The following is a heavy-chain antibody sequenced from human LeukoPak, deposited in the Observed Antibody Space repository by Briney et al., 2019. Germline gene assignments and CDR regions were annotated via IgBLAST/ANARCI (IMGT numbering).Heavy chain of an antibody. D-gene: IGHD2-8*01. V-gene: IGHV4-4*02. Sequence: PSETLSLACAVSGGSISSSTNWWSWVRQPPGKGLEWIGEIYHSGGTNYNPSLKSRITISVDKSQNQFSLKVNSLTAADTAVYYCATNGYYCMDVWGKGTTVTVSS. CDR1: GGSISSSTNW. J-gene: IGHJ6*03. CDR3: ATNGYYCMDV. CDR2: IYHSGGT.